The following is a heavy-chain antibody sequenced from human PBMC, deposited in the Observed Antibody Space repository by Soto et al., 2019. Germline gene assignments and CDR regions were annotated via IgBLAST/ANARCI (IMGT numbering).Heavy chain of an antibody. Sequence: SETLSLTCTVSGGSISSYYWSWIRQPPGKGLEWIGYIYDSGSTNYNPSLKSRVTISVDTSKNQFSLKLSSVTAADTAVYYCARNMVRGVILWFDPWGQGTLVTVS. D-gene: IGHD3-10*01. J-gene: IGHJ5*02. CDR1: GGSISSYY. V-gene: IGHV4-59*01. CDR3: ARNMVRGVILWFDP. CDR2: IYDSGST.